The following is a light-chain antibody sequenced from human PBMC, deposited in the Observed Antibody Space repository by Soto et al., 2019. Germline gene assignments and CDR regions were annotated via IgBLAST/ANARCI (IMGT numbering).Light chain of an antibody. CDR3: ATWNDSLGSVV. Sequence: QSVLTQPPSASGTPGQRVTISCSGSSSNIGNTYVYWLQQLTGTAPKLLMYRNNQRPSGVPDRFSGSESGTSASLAISRLRSEDEAGYDCATWNDSLGSVVFGGGTKLTVL. V-gene: IGLV1-47*01. CDR1: SSNIGNTY. CDR2: RNN. J-gene: IGLJ2*01.